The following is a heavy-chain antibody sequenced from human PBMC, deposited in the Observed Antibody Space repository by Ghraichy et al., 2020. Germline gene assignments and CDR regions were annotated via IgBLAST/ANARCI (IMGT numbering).Heavy chain of an antibody. CDR2: IRYDGSNK. V-gene: IGHV3-30*02. Sequence: LSLTCAASGFTFSSYGMHWVRQAPGKGLEWVAFIRYDGSNKYYADSVKGRFTISRDNSKNTLYLQMNSLRAEDTAVYYCAKDFLYCGGDNLGWFDPWGQGTLVTVSS. CDR1: GFTFSSYG. D-gene: IGHD2-21*02. CDR3: AKDFLYCGGDNLGWFDP. J-gene: IGHJ5*02.